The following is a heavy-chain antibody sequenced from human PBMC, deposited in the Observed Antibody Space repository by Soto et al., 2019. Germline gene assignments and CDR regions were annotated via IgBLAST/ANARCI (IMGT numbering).Heavy chain of an antibody. J-gene: IGHJ6*02. Sequence: KTWETLSLTCTFSVVSISSGGYYCSWIRQHPWKGLEWIGYIYYSGSTYYNPSLKSRVTISVDTSKNQFSLKLSSVTAADTAVYYCAGTTYGSGSYSEYYGMDGWGQGTTGTVSS. D-gene: IGHD3-10*01. CDR2: IYYSGST. CDR1: VVSISSGGYY. V-gene: IGHV4-31*03. CDR3: AGTTYGSGSYSEYYGMDG.